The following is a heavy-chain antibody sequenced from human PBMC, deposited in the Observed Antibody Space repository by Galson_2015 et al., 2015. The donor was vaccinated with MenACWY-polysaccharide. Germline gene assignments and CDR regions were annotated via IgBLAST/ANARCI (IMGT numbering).Heavy chain of an antibody. CDR3: ARLDVDNSFDY. Sequence: SLRLSCAASAFSVSNNHMSWVRQAPGKGLEWVSVIYSGGSKYYADSVKGRFIITRDNSKNTLYLQMNSLRAEDTALYYCARLDVDNSFDYWCQGTLVAVSS. V-gene: IGHV3-66*01. CDR1: AFSVSNNH. CDR2: IYSGGSK. D-gene: IGHD2-2*03. J-gene: IGHJ4*02.